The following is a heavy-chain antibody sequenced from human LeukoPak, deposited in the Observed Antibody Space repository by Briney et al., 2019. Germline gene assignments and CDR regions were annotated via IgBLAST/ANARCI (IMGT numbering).Heavy chain of an antibody. Sequence: GGSLSLSCATSGFTFSNYWMSWVRQAPGKGLEWLAHIKYDGSEKYYVDSVKGRFTISRDNAKNSLYLQMNSLRAEDTAVYYCTRDQTWGQGTLVTVSS. CDR1: GFTFSNYW. CDR3: TRDQT. CDR2: IKYDGSEK. V-gene: IGHV3-7*01. J-gene: IGHJ5*02.